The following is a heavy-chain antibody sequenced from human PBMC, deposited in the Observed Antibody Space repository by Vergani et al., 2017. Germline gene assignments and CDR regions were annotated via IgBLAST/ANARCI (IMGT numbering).Heavy chain of an antibody. CDR1: GGSISSSSYY. V-gene: IGHV4-39*07. CDR3: AREGYDILTGYYPFDY. CDR2: IYYSGST. Sequence: QLQLQESGPGLVKPSETLSLTCTVSGGSISSSSYYWGWIRQPPGKGLEWIGSIYYSGSTYYNPSLKSRVTMSVDTSKNQFSLKLSSVTAADTAVYYCAREGYDILTGYYPFDYWGQGTLVTVSS. J-gene: IGHJ4*02. D-gene: IGHD3-9*01.